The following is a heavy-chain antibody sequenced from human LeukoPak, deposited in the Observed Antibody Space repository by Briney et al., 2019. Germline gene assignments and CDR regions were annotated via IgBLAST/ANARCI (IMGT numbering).Heavy chain of an antibody. Sequence: ASVKVSCKASGYTFTSYGISWVRQAPGQRLEWMGWISAYNGNTNYAQKLQGRVTMTTDTSTSTAYMELRSLRSDDTAVYYCAGTPHLLGYYDSSGYYLFDYWGQGTLVTVSS. D-gene: IGHD3-22*01. V-gene: IGHV1-18*01. CDR2: ISAYNGNT. CDR1: GYTFTSYG. J-gene: IGHJ4*02. CDR3: AGTPHLLGYYDSSGYYLFDY.